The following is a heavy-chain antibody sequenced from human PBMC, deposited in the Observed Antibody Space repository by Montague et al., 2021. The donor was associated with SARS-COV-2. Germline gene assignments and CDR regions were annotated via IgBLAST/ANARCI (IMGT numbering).Heavy chain of an antibody. J-gene: IGHJ4*02. CDR3: AILTWMELWLSGYYLDS. Sequence: SETLSLTCTVSGASISTCTYYWGWIRQPPGKGLDWIGNIFHSGSPYYNPSLNIRVTMSVDTSKNHFSLKLNSVTAADTAIYYCAILTWMELWLSGYYLDSWGQGTLVTVSS. CDR1: GASISTCTYY. CDR2: IFHSGSP. V-gene: IGHV4-39*02. D-gene: IGHD5-18*01.